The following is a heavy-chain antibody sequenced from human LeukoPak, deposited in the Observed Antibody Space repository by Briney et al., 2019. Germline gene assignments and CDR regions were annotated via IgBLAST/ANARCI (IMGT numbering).Heavy chain of an antibody. J-gene: IGHJ6*03. D-gene: IGHD3-10*01. V-gene: IGHV3-30*04. CDR1: GFTFSSYA. CDR3: ARNRYYYGSGSYFQPDMDV. CDR2: ISYDGSNK. Sequence: GGSLRLSCAASGFTFSSYAMRWVRPAPGKGLEWVAVISYDGSNKYYADSVKGRFTISRDNSKNRLYLQMNSQRAEDTAVYYCARNRYYYGSGSYFQPDMDVWGKGTTVTVSS.